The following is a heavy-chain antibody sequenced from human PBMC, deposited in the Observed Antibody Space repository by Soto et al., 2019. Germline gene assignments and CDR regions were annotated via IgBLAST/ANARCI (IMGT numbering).Heavy chain of an antibody. D-gene: IGHD3-9*01. CDR2: INTYNGDT. CDR3: ARDPGSYDILTGYRQYNWFDP. V-gene: IGHV1-18*01. J-gene: IGHJ5*02. Sequence: ASVKVSCKASGYIFSSFGISWVRQVPGQGLEWMGWINTYNGDTNYAQKFQGRVTMTTDTSTSTAYMELRSLISDDTAVYYCARDPGSYDILTGYRQYNWFDPWGQGTLVTV. CDR1: GYIFSSFG.